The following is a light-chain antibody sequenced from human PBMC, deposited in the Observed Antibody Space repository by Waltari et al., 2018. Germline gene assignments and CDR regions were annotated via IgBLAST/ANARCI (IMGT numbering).Light chain of an antibody. CDR1: DSDVGAYDF. CDR3: SSYTTSSAPGV. CDR2: EVS. J-gene: IGLJ1*01. V-gene: IGLV2-14*01. Sequence: QSALTQPASVSGSPGQSITISCSGTDSDVGAYDFVSWYQQHPGKAPHLIIYEVSNRPSGISNPFSAPKSGNTASLTISGLQAEDEADYYCSSYTTSSAPGVFGTGTRVTVL.